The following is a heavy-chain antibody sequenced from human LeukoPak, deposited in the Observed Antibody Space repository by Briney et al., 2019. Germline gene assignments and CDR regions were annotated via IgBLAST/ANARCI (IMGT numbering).Heavy chain of an antibody. J-gene: IGHJ4*02. CDR2: IYPGDSDT. CDR3: AKIDRQYCSRSSCYALDY. Sequence: GDSLKISCKCSGYSFTSYWIGRVRQMPGKGLEWMGIIYPGDSDTRYSPSFQGQVTISVDKSISTAYLQWSSLKASDTAIYYCAKIDRQYCSRSSCYALDYWGQGTQVTVSS. D-gene: IGHD2-2*01. CDR1: GYSFTSYW. V-gene: IGHV5-51*01.